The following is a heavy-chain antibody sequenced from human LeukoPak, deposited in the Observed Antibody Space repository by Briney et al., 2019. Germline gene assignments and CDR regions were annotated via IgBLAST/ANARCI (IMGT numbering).Heavy chain of an antibody. V-gene: IGHV3-30-3*01. CDR2: ISYDGSNK. CDR1: GFTFSSYA. J-gene: IGHJ4*02. CDR3: ARGGLYYFDY. Sequence: GGSLRLSCAASGFTFSSYAMHWARQAPGKGLEWVAVISYDGSNKYYADSVKGRFTISRDNSKNTLYLQMNSLRAEDTAVYYCARGGLYYFDYWGQGTLVTVSS.